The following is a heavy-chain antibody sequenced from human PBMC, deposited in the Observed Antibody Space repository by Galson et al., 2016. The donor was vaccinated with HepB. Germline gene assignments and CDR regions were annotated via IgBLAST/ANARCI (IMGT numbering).Heavy chain of an antibody. V-gene: IGHV3-9*01. CDR1: GFVFEGFA. Sequence: SLRLSCAASGFVFEGFALHWVRQTPQKGLEWVSSVSWNGADFAYADSVKGRFNISRDNARNSLYLEMNRLRADDTALYYCAKSVGMVGTFFQHWGQGTLVTVSA. CDR3: AKSVGMVGTFFQH. D-gene: IGHD2-15*01. CDR2: VSWNGADF. J-gene: IGHJ1*01.